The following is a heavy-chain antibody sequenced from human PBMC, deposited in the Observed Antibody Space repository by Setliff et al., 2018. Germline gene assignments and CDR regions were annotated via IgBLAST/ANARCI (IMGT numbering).Heavy chain of an antibody. CDR2: IKEDGSEK. D-gene: IGHD1-1*01. V-gene: IGHV3-7*01. CDR3: ARGHTIGALLRHFDC. Sequence: GGSLRLSCEVSGFTFSDYEMSWVRQAPGKGLEWVANIKEDGSEKYYVDSVKGRFTMSRDNAKNSLYLQMSSLRAEDTAMYYCARGHTIGALLRHFDCWGREPWSPSPQ. J-gene: IGHJ4*02. CDR1: GFTFSDYE.